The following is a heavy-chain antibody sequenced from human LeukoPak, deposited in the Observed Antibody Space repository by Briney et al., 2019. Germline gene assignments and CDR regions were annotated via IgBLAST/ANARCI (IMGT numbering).Heavy chain of an antibody. V-gene: IGHV3-66*01. CDR2: IYRGGST. D-gene: IGHD5-12*01. CDR1: GFTVSSNY. J-gene: IGHJ6*02. Sequence: TGGSLRLSCAASGFTVSSNYMSWVRQAPGKGLEWVSVIYRGGSTYYADSVKGRFTISRDKPKNTLYLQMNSLRAEDTAVYYCARDYDYQGYGMDVWGQGTTVTVSS. CDR3: ARDYDYQGYGMDV.